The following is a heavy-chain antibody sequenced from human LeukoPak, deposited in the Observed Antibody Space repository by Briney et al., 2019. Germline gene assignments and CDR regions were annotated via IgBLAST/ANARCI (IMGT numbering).Heavy chain of an antibody. CDR2: ISYDGSNK. D-gene: IGHD2-2*01. V-gene: IGHV3-30*18. CDR3: AKDLHIVVVPAALIDY. CDR1: GFTFSSYG. Sequence: PGGSLRLYCAASGFTFSSYGMHWVRQATGKGLEWVAVISYDGSNKYYADSVKGRFTISRDNSKNTLYLQMNSLRAEDTAVYYCAKDLHIVVVPAALIDYWGQGTLVTVSS. J-gene: IGHJ4*02.